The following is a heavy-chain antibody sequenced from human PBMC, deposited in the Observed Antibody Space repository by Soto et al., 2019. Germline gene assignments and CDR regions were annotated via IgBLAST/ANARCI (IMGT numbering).Heavy chain of an antibody. J-gene: IGHJ4*02. CDR1: GYTFTSYA. CDR2: INAGNGNT. Sequence: QVQLVQSGAEVKKPGASVKVSCKASGYTFTSYAMHWVRQAPGQRLEWMGWINAGNGNTKYSQKFQGRVTITRDTSASTADKELSSRRSEDTAVYYCAGSLTVPAAIGYGGQGTLVTVSS. D-gene: IGHD2-2*02. CDR3: AGSLTVPAAIGY. V-gene: IGHV1-3*01.